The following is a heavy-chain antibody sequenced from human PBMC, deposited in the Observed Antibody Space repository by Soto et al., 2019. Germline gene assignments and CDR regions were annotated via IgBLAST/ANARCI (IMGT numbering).Heavy chain of an antibody. CDR1: GFTFNNYG. D-gene: IGHD2-2*01. Sequence: GGSLRLSCAASGFTFNNYGMHWVRQAPGKGLEWVAVIWFDGSNKYYADSVKGRFTISRDNSKNTLYLQMNSLRAEDTAVYYCATGPAYYYYYYLDVWGKGTTVTVSS. CDR2: IWFDGSNK. J-gene: IGHJ6*03. V-gene: IGHV3-33*01. CDR3: ATGPAYYYYYYLDV.